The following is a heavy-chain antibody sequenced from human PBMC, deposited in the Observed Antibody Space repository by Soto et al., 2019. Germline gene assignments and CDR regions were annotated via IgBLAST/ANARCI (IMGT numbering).Heavy chain of an antibody. J-gene: IGHJ4*02. CDR2: IWYDGSNK. Sequence: VQLVESGGGVVQPGRSLRLSCAASGFTFSSYGMHWVRQAPGKGLEWVAVIWYDGSNKYYADSVKGRFTISRDNSKNTLYLQMNSLRAEDTAVYYCARDRDYGDVNFDYWGQGTLVTVSS. CDR1: GFTFSSYG. D-gene: IGHD4-17*01. V-gene: IGHV3-33*01. CDR3: ARDRDYGDVNFDY.